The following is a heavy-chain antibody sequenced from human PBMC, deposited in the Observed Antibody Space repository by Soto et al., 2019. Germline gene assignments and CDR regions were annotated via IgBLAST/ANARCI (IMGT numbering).Heavy chain of an antibody. CDR1: GFTFSSYW. J-gene: IGHJ6*01. CDR2: INSDGSST. Sequence: EVQLVESGGGLVQPGGSLRLSCAASGFTFSSYWMHWVRQAPGKGLVWVSRINSDGSSTSYADSVKGRFTISRDNAKNTLYLQMNSLRAEHTAVYYCARVLRFFEWLPHQYYYYGMDVWGQGTTVTVSS. D-gene: IGHD3-3*01. V-gene: IGHV3-74*01. CDR3: ARVLRFFEWLPHQYYYYGMDV.